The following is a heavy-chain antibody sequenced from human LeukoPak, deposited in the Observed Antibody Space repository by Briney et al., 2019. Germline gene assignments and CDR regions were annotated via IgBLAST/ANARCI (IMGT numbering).Heavy chain of an antibody. Sequence: SETLSLTCTVSGGSISSYYWSWIRQSPGEGLEWIWYIHYRGSTNYNPPLKSRVTISVDTSKNQFSLKLSSLTAADTAVYYCARSVLGYSYGLHIDYWGQGTLVTVSS. CDR3: ARSVLGYSYGLHIDY. J-gene: IGHJ4*02. V-gene: IGHV4-59*01. D-gene: IGHD5-18*01. CDR2: IHYRGST. CDR1: GGSISSYY.